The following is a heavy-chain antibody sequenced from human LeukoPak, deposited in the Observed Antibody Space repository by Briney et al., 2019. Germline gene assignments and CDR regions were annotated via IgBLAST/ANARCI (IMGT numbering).Heavy chain of an antibody. D-gene: IGHD1-1*01. Sequence: SETLSLTCAVYSGSFSGYYWSWIRQTPGKGLEWIGEMHQSGATNYNPFLKSRVTISVDTSKNQFSLKLSSVTAADTAVYYCARVPTGYRYFDLWGRGTLVTVSS. CDR2: MHQSGAT. CDR3: ARVPTGYRYFDL. V-gene: IGHV4-34*01. CDR1: SGSFSGYY. J-gene: IGHJ2*01.